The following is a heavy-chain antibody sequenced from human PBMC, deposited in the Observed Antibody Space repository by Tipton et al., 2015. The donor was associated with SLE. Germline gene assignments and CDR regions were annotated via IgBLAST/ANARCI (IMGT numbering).Heavy chain of an antibody. CDR1: GGSISSTTYY. CDR2: INRSGST. D-gene: IGHD3-3*01. CDR3: ARGPVGIFGVVGDI. J-gene: IGHJ3*02. Sequence: TLSLTCTVSGGSISSTTYYWVWIRQPPGKGLEWVGEINRSGSTNYNPSLKSRVTISVDTSKNQFSLKLSSVTAADTAVYYCARGPVGIFGVVGDIWGQGTMVTVSS. V-gene: IGHV4-39*07.